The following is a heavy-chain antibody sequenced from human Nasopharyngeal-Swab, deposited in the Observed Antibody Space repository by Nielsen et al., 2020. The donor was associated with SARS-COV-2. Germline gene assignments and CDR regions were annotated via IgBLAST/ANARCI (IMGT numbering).Heavy chain of an antibody. CDR3: ARVLLRWEIRRYYYYGMDV. CDR2: IIPIFGTA. V-gene: IGHV1-69*13. J-gene: IGHJ6*02. CDR1: GGTFSSYA. Sequence: SVKVSCKASGGTFSSYAISWVRQAPGQGLEWMGGIIPIFGTANYAQKFQGRVTITADESTSTAYMELSSLRSEDTAVYYCARVLLRWEIRRYYYYGMDVWGQGTTVTVSS. D-gene: IGHD1-26*01.